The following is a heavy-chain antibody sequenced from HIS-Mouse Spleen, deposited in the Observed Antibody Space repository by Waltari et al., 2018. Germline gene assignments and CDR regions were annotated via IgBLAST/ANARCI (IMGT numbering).Heavy chain of an antibody. V-gene: IGHV1-2*02. CDR1: GYTFTGYC. Sequence: QVQLVQSGAEVKKPGASVKVSCKASGYTFTGYCMHWGLQSPGQGLEWMGGINPNSGGTNYAKKFQGRVTMTRDTSISTAYMELSRLRSDDTAVYYCARVGYSGSYYYGMDVWGQGTTVTVSS. CDR3: ARVGYSGSYYYGMDV. CDR2: INPNSGGT. D-gene: IGHD1-26*01. J-gene: IGHJ6*02.